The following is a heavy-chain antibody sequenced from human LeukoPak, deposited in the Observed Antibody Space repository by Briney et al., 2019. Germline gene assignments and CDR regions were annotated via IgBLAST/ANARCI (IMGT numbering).Heavy chain of an antibody. V-gene: IGHV3-64D*06. CDR3: GLLWP. CDR1: GFTFGSYA. CDR2: ISSNGGST. J-gene: IGHJ5*02. D-gene: IGHD3-10*01. Sequence: GGSLRLSCAASGFTFGSYAMSWVRQAPGKGLEYISAISSNGGSTYYADSVKGRFTISRDNSKNTLYLQMSSLRVEDTAVYYCGLLWPWGQGTLVTVSS.